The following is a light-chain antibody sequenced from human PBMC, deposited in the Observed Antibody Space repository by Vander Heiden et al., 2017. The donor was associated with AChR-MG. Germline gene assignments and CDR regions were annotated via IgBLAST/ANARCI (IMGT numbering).Light chain of an antibody. Sequence: EIVLTQSPGTLSLSPGERATLSCRASQSVSNNYFAWYQQKSGRAPRLLVYGASSRAIGTPDRFSGSGSGTDFTLTISRLEPEDFAVYYCQQDGSSPLTFGPGTKVDIK. J-gene: IGKJ3*01. CDR2: GAS. V-gene: IGKV3-20*01. CDR1: QSVSNNY. CDR3: QQDGSSPLT.